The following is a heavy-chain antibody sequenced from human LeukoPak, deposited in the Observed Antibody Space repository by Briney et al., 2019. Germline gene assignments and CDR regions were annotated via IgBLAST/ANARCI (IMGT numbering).Heavy chain of an antibody. CDR3: ARKLDYYYDSSGLKDWDYFQH. D-gene: IGHD3-22*01. Sequence: GGSLRLSCAASGFTFSSHWMHWVRQAPGKGLVWVSRINSDGSSISYADSVKGRFTISRDNAKNSLYLQMNSLRAEDTAVYYCARKLDYYYDSSGLKDWDYFQHWGQGTLVTVSS. CDR1: GFTFSSHW. J-gene: IGHJ1*01. V-gene: IGHV3-74*01. CDR2: INSDGSSI.